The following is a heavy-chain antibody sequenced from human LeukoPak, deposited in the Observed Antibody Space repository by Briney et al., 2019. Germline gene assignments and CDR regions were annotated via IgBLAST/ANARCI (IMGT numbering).Heavy chain of an antibody. J-gene: IGHJ3*02. CDR3: AREGSSGWYDRGAFDI. Sequence: SETLSLTCTVSGGSISSYYWGWIRQPPGKGLEWIGYIYYSGSTNYNPSLKSRVTISVDTSKNQFSLKLSSVTAADTAVYYCAREGSSGWYDRGAFDIWGQGTMVTVSS. V-gene: IGHV4-59*01. D-gene: IGHD6-19*01. CDR2: IYYSGST. CDR1: GGSISSYY.